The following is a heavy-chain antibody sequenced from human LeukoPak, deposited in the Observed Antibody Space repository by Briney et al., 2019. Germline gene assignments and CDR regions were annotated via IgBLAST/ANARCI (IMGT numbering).Heavy chain of an antibody. V-gene: IGHV4-4*02. D-gene: IGHD4-17*01. CDR1: GGSISSTNW. CDR2: IYHGGST. CDR3: ARAYGDSYYFDY. J-gene: IGHJ4*02. Sequence: SGTLSLTCGVCGGSISSTNWWSWVRQPPGKGLEWSGEIYHGGSTTFTPSLKSRVTILVDKSKNQLSLKMPPLTAADTAVYYCARAYGDSYYFDYWGQGTLVTVSS.